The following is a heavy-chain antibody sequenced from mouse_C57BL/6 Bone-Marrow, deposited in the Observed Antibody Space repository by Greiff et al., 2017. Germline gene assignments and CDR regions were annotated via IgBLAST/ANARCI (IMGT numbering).Heavy chain of an antibody. CDR3: ARWALFITMDY. CDR2: IYPRSGNT. J-gene: IGHJ4*01. D-gene: IGHD1-1*01. CDR1: GYTFTSYG. Sequence: VQLQQSGAELARPGASVKLSCKASGYTFTSYGISWVKQRTGQGLEWIGEIYPRSGNTYYNEKFKGKATLTAEKSSSTAYMELRSRTSEDSAVYFCARWALFITMDYWGQGTSVTVSS. V-gene: IGHV1-81*01.